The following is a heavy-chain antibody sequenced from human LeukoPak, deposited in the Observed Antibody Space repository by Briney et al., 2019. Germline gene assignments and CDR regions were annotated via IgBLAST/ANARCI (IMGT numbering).Heavy chain of an antibody. V-gene: IGHV1-18*01. CDR2: ISAYNGNT. Sequence: ASVKVSCKASGYTFTSYGISWVRQAPGQGLEWMGWISAYNGNTNYAQKLQGRVTMTTDTSTSTAYMELRSLRSDDTAVYYCARAIPGRRFVVVVAATPFDPWGQGTLVTVSS. D-gene: IGHD2-15*01. CDR3: ARAIPGRRFVVVVAATPFDP. J-gene: IGHJ5*02. CDR1: GYTFTSYG.